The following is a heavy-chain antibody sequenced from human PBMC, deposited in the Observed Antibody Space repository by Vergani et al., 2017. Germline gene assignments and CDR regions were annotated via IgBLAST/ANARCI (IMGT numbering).Heavy chain of an antibody. V-gene: IGHV4-34*01. J-gene: IGHJ5*02. Sequence: QVQLVESGGGVVQPGRSLRLSCAASGFTFSDYYMSWIRQAPGKGLEWIGEIYHSGSTNYNPSLKSRVTISVDKSKNQFSLKLSSVTAADTAVYYCARVRAYCGGDCYPSWGQGTLVTVSS. D-gene: IGHD2-21*02. CDR3: ARVRAYCGGDCYPS. CDR2: IYHSGST. CDR1: GFTFSDYY.